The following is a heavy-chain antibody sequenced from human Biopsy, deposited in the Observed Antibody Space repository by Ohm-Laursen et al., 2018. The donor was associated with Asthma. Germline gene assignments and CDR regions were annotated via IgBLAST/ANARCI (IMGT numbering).Heavy chain of an antibody. D-gene: IGHD3-3*01. J-gene: IGHJ3*02. Sequence: LSLTCAASGFSFNSYGMHWVRQAPGKGLEWVAVMSFDGRQTYYADSVKGRFTISRDNSKNTLYLQMNNLRAEDTAVYYCAKERYYDFWSGYPIWGQGTMVTVSS. V-gene: IGHV3-30*18. CDR2: MSFDGRQT. CDR1: GFSFNSYG. CDR3: AKERYYDFWSGYPI.